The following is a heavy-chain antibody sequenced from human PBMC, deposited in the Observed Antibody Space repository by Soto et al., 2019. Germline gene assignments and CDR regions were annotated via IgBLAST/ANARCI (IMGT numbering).Heavy chain of an antibody. D-gene: IGHD4-17*01. Sequence: QITLKESGPPLVKPTQTLTLTCTFSGFSLRTSGVGVGWIRQPPGKALEWLALIYWDDGKRYSPSLKSRLTITKDTSKTQVVLRMTNMDPVDTATYYCAHRTTGGFYFDYWGQGTLVTVSS. CDR2: IYWDDGK. V-gene: IGHV2-5*02. CDR3: AHRTTGGFYFDY. CDR1: GFSLRTSGVG. J-gene: IGHJ4*02.